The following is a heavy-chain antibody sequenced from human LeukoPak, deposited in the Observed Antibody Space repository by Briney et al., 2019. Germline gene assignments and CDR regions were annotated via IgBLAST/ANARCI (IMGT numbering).Heavy chain of an antibody. V-gene: IGHV1-18*01. J-gene: IGHJ6*02. CDR3: SRDNVVVPAASGMDV. D-gene: IGHD2-2*01. CDR1: GYTFTSYG. Sequence: ASVKVSCKASGYTFTSYGISWVRQAPGQGLEWMGWISAYKGNTNYAQKLQGRVTMTTDTSTSTAYMELRSLRSDDTAVYYCSRDNVVVPAASGMDVWGQGTTVTVSS. CDR2: ISAYKGNT.